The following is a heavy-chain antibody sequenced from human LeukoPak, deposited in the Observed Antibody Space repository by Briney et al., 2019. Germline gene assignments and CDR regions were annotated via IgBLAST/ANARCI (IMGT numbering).Heavy chain of an antibody. J-gene: IGHJ4*02. CDR2: ISYDGNNK. V-gene: IGHV3-30*04. D-gene: IGHD3-9*01. CDR3: ARGGPYNILSGQHDY. CDR1: GFTFSTYV. Sequence: PGGSQRLSCVVSGFTFSTYVLNWVRQAPGKGLEWVAVISYDGNNKNYAESVKGRFTISRDNSKNTVFLQMDSLRVEDTAVYYCARGGPYNILSGQHDYWGQGTLVTVSS.